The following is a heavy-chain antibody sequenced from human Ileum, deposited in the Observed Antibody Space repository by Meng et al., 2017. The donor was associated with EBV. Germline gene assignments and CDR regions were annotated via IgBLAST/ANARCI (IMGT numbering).Heavy chain of an antibody. CDR2: ISAYNGNT. D-gene: IGHD6-19*01. J-gene: IGHJ4*02. CDR1: GYTFTNYC. CDR3: ARDRQCGY. Sequence: VHLVEYGPEVKKPGSPVKSHCKASGYTFTNYCITWVRQAPGQGLEWMGWISAYNGNTNYAQKLQGRVTMTTDTSTSTDYMELRSLRSDDTAVYYCARDRQCGYWGQGTLVTVSS. V-gene: IGHV1-18*01.